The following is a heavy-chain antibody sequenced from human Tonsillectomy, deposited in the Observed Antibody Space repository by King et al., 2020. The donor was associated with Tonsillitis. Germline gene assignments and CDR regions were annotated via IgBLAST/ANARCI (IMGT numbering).Heavy chain of an antibody. Sequence: QLVQSGGGVVQPGRSLRLSCAASGFTFSSYAMHWVRQAPGKGLEWVAVISYDGSNKYYADSVKGRFTISRDNSKNTLYRQMNSLRAEDTAVYYCARDQIGITMVRGVSLTVHYFDYWGQGTLVTVSS. CDR1: GFTFSSYA. V-gene: IGHV3-30-3*01. CDR3: ARDQIGITMVRGVSLTVHYFDY. J-gene: IGHJ4*02. D-gene: IGHD3-10*01. CDR2: ISYDGSNK.